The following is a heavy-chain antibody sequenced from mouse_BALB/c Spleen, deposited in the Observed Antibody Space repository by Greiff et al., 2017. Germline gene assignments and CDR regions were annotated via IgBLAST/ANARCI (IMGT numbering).Heavy chain of an antibody. CDR1: GYTFTSYY. Sequence: QVQLQQSGAKLVKPWPSVSLSCKASGYTFTSYYMYWVKQRPGQGLEWIGEINPSNGGTNFNEKFKSKATLTVDKSSSTAYMQLSSLTSEDSAVYYCTNGNYLAWFAYRGQGNLGTVSA. D-gene: IGHD2-1*01. CDR3: TNGNYLAWFAY. V-gene: IGHV1S16*01. J-gene: IGHJ3*01. CDR2: INPSNGGT.